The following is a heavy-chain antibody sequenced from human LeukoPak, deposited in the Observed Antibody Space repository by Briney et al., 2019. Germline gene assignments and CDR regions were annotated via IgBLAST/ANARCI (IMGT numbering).Heavy chain of an antibody. CDR3: ARGLRGMDV. Sequence: ASVKVSCKASGYTFSSYDINLVRQATGQGLEWMGWMNPNSGNTGYAQKFQGRVTMTRNTSITTAYMELSSLRSDDTAVYYCARGLRGMDVWGQGTTVTVSS. V-gene: IGHV1-8*01. J-gene: IGHJ6*02. CDR1: GYTFSSYD. CDR2: MNPNSGNT.